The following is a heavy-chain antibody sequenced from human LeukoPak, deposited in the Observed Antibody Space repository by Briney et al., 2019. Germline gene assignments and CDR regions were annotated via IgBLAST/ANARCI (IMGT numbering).Heavy chain of an antibody. CDR3: AWIAAAVDY. CDR1: GGSFSGYY. D-gene: IGHD6-13*01. Sequence: NPSETLSLTCAVYGGSFSGYYWSWIRQSPGKGLEWIGEINHSGSTNYNPSLKSRVTTSVDTSKNQFSLKLSSVTAADTAVYYCAWIAAAVDYWGQGTLVTVSS. CDR2: INHSGST. V-gene: IGHV4-34*01. J-gene: IGHJ4*02.